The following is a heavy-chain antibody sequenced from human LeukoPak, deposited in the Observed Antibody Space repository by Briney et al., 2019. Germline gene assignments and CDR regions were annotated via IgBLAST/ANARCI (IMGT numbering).Heavy chain of an antibody. CDR3: ASTFAIDYYDSSGYPNYFDY. D-gene: IGHD3-22*01. Sequence: SETLSLTCAVYGGSFSGYYWSWIRQHPGKGLEWIGEINHSGSTNYNPSLKSRVTISVDTSKNQFSLKLSSVTAADTAVYYCASTFAIDYYDSSGYPNYFDYWGKGTLVTVSS. J-gene: IGHJ4*02. V-gene: IGHV4-34*01. CDR1: GGSFSGYY. CDR2: INHSGST.